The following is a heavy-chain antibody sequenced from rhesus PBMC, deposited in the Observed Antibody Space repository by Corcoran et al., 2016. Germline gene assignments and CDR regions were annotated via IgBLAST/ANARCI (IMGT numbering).Heavy chain of an antibody. D-gene: IGHD4-23*01. J-gene: IGHJ6*01. Sequence: QVQLQESGPGLVKPSETLSLTCAVSGGSISSNYWSWIRQPPGKGLEWIGYIYGSSGITYYNPSLNSRVTVSTDTSKNQFSLKLSSVTAADTAVYYCARVARYSTLLDSWGQGVVVTVSS. CDR3: ARVARYSTLLDS. CDR2: IYGSSGIT. CDR1: GGSISSNY. V-gene: IGHV4-160*01.